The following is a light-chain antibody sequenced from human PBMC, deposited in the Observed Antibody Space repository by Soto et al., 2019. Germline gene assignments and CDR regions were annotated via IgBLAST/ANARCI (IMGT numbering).Light chain of an antibody. CDR3: CSLTTSHTYV. V-gene: IGLV2-14*03. Sequence: HSVLTQPASVSGSPGQSITISCTGTSSDIGHYDYVSWYQQHPGKAPKLMIYHVTYRPSGVSNRYSGSQSGNSASLTISGLQADDEADYYCCSLTTSHTYVFGSGTKVTVL. CDR1: SSDIGHYDY. CDR2: HVT. J-gene: IGLJ1*01.